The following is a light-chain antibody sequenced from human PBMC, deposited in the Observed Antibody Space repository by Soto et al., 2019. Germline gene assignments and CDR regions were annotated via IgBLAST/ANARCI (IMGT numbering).Light chain of an antibody. J-gene: IGKJ1*01. Sequence: DIQMTQSPSTLSASVGDRVTMTCRASQSIGSWLAWYQQKPGKAPKLLIYKASILESGVPSRFSGSGPGTEFTLTINSLQPDDFATYYCQQYNGTFGQGTKVEIK. V-gene: IGKV1-5*03. CDR2: KAS. CDR3: QQYNGT. CDR1: QSIGSW.